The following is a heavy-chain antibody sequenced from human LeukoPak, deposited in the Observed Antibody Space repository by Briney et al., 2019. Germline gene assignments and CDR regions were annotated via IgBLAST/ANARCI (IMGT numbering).Heavy chain of an antibody. CDR2: INAGNGNT. V-gene: IGHV1-3*01. CDR1: GYTFTSYA. D-gene: IGHD5-12*01. CDR3: ARELYSGYDVPGH. Sequence: ASVKVSCKASGYTFTSYAMQWARQAPGQRLEWMGWINAGNGNTKYSQKFQDRVTITRDTSASTAYMELSSLRSDDTAVYYCARELYSGYDVPGHWGQGTLVTVSS. J-gene: IGHJ4*02.